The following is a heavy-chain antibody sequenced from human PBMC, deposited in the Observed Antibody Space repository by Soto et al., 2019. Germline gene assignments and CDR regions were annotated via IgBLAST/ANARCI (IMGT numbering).Heavy chain of an antibody. J-gene: IGHJ4*02. CDR2: ISYDGSNK. CDR1: GFTFSSYG. CDR3: AKDGPTVSFDY. D-gene: IGHD4-17*01. V-gene: IGHV3-30*18. Sequence: QSGGSLRLSCAASGFTFSSYGMHWVRQAPGKGLEWVAVISYDGSNKYYADSVKGRFTISRDNSKNTLYLQMNSLRAEDTAVYYCAKDGPTVSFDYWGQGTLVTVSS.